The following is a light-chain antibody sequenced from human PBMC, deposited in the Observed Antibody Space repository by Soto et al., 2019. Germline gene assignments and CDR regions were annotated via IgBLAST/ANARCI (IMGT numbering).Light chain of an antibody. CDR1: QSINSW. CDR3: QQYKSYWT. Sequence: DIQLTQSPSTVSASVGDRVTITGRASQSINSWLAWYQQKPGKAPKVLIYDASRLESGVPSRFSGTGSGTQFTLTISSLQPDDFASYYCQQYKSYWTFGQGTTVEIK. CDR2: DAS. J-gene: IGKJ1*01. V-gene: IGKV1-5*01.